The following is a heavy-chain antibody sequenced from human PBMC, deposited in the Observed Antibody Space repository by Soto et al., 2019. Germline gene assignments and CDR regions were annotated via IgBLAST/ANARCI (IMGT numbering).Heavy chain of an antibody. CDR1: GFTFSSYW. J-gene: IGHJ6*02. D-gene: IGHD4-17*01. CDR2: INSDGSST. V-gene: IGHV3-74*01. Sequence: EVQLVESGGGLVQPGGSLRLSGAASGFTFSSYWMHWVRQAPGKGLVWVSRINSDGSSTSYADSVKGRFTISRDNAKNTLYLQMNSLRAEDTAVYYCAKGTTVTDYYYYSMDVWGQGTTVTVSS. CDR3: AKGTTVTDYYYYSMDV.